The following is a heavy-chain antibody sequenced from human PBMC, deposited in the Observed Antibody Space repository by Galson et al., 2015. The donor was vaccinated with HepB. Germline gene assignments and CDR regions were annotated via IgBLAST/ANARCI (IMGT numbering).Heavy chain of an antibody. CDR3: ARERGIVVVTTGAFDI. J-gene: IGHJ3*02. Sequence: SLRLSCAASGFTFSDYYMSWIRQAPGKGLEWVSYISSSSSYTNYADSVKGRFTISRDNAKNSLYVQMNSLRAEDTAVDYCARERGIVVVTTGAFDIWGQGTMVTVSS. CDR2: ISSSSSYT. CDR1: GFTFSDYY. D-gene: IGHD3-22*01. V-gene: IGHV3-11*05.